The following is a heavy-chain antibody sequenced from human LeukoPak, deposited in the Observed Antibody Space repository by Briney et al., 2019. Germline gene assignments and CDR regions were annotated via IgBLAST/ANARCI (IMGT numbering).Heavy chain of an antibody. CDR2: INHSGST. Sequence: LETPSLTCAVYGGSFSDYYWTWIRQVPGKGLEWIGEINHSGSTNYNPSLKSRVTMSIDTSKKQFSLKLSSVSAADTAVYYCARGRSNYGPWGPGTLVTVSS. D-gene: IGHD4-17*01. CDR1: GGSFSDYY. V-gene: IGHV4-34*01. CDR3: ARGRSNYGP. J-gene: IGHJ5*02.